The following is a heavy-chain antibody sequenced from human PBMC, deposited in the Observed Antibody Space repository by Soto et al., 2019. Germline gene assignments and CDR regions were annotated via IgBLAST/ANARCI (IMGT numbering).Heavy chain of an antibody. D-gene: IGHD3-9*01. V-gene: IGHV1-69*13. CDR2: IIPIFGTA. CDR3: ARDAPDSTTRRYFDWSPRWFDP. J-gene: IGHJ5*02. Sequence: GASVKVSCKASGGTFSSYAISWVRQAPGQGLEWMGGIIPIFGTANYAQKFQGRVTITADESTSTAYMELSSLRSEDTAVYYCARDAPDSTTRRYFDWSPRWFDPWGQGTLVTVSS. CDR1: GGTFSSYA.